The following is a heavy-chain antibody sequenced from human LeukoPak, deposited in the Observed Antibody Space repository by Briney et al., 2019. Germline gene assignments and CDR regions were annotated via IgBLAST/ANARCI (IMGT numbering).Heavy chain of an antibody. CDR1: GFPFSTYT. CDR3: AKGGTPQRFDFWSGYYPFDY. CDR2: ISGSGGST. V-gene: IGHV3-23*01. D-gene: IGHD3-3*01. Sequence: GGSLRLSCAASGFPFSTYTVSWVRQAPGKGLEWVSAISGSGGSTYYADSVKGRFTISRDNSKNTLYLQMNSLRAEDTAVYYWAKGGTPQRFDFWSGYYPFDYWGQGTLVTVSS. J-gene: IGHJ4*02.